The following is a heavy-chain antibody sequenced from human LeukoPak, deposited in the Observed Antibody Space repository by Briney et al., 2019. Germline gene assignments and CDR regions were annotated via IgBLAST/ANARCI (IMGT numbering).Heavy chain of an antibody. CDR1: GFTFSSYG. Sequence: GGSLRLSCAASGFTFSSYGMHWIRQAPGKGLEWVAFIRYDGSNKYYADSVKGRFTISRDNYKNTLYLQMNSLRAEDTAVYYCAKGSIAATPDAFDIWGQGTMVTVSS. CDR3: AKGSIAATPDAFDI. J-gene: IGHJ3*02. CDR2: IRYDGSNK. D-gene: IGHD6-6*01. V-gene: IGHV3-30*02.